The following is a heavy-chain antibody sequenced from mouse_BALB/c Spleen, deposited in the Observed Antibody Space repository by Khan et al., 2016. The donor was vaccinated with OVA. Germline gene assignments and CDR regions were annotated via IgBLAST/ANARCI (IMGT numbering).Heavy chain of an antibody. CDR1: GFTFSRFG. V-gene: IGHV5-17*02. J-gene: IGHJ2*01. Sequence: EVELVESGGGLVQPGGSRKLSCAASGFTFSRFGMHWVRQAPEKGLEWVAYISSGSSSIYYADTVQGRFTISRDTPKNTLFLQMTSLRSEDTAMYYCARDSNFDYWGQGTTLTVSS. CDR3: ARDSNFDY. CDR2: ISSGSSSI.